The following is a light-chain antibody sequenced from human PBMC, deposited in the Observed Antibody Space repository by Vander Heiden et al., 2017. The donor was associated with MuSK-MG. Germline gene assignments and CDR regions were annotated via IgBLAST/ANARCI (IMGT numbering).Light chain of an antibody. Sequence: SYELTQPLSVSVALGQTARITCGGNNIGSKNVHWYQQRPFQAPVLGSYSDSNRPSGIPERFYGSNSGNTATLTISRAQAGDEAYYYCQEWNSSTVVFGGGTKLTVL. CDR1: NIGSKN. V-gene: IGLV3-9*01. J-gene: IGLJ2*01. CDR2: SDS. CDR3: QEWNSSTVV.